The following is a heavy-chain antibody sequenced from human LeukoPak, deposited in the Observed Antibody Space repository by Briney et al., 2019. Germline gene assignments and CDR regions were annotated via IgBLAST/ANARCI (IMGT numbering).Heavy chain of an antibody. V-gene: IGHV3-23*01. D-gene: IGHD3-9*01. CDR2: TSGSGGST. CDR1: GFTFSSYA. J-gene: IGHJ4*02. CDR3: AKDSVILTGYPYYFDY. Sequence: GGSLRLSCAASGFTFSSYAMSWVRQAPGKGLEWVSATSGSGGSTYYADSVKGRFTISRDNSKNTLYLQMNSLRAEDTAVYYCAKDSVILTGYPYYFDYWGQGTLVTVSS.